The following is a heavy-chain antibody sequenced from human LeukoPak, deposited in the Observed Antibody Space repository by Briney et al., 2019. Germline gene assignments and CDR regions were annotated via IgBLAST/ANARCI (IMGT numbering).Heavy chain of an antibody. V-gene: IGHV3-21*01. CDR3: ASGYDFWSGYSYYMDV. J-gene: IGHJ6*03. Sequence: GGSLRLSCAASGFTFSSYSMNWVRQAPGKGLEWVSSISSSSSYIYYADSVKGRFTISRYNAKNSLYLQMNSLRAEDTAVYYCASGYDFWSGYSYYMDVWGKGTTVTVSS. D-gene: IGHD3-3*01. CDR1: GFTFSSYS. CDR2: ISSSSSYI.